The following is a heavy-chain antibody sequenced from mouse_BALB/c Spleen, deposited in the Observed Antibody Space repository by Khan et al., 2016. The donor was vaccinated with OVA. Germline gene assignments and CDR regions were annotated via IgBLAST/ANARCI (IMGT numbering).Heavy chain of an antibody. D-gene: IGHD1-1*01. CDR2: ISYSGPT. J-gene: IGHJ4*01. CDR3: ARGNCYGYAMDY. CDR1: GYSITSNYA. V-gene: IGHV3-2*02. Sequence: EVQLQESGPGLVKPSQSLSLTCTVTGYSITSNYAWNWIRQFPGNKLEWMGYISYSGPTSYNPSLKSRISITRDTSKNQFFLQLNSVTTEDTATYYCARGNCYGYAMDYWGQGTSVTVSA.